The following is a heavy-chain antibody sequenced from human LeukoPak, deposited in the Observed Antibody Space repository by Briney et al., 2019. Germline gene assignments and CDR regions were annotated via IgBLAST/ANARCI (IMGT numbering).Heavy chain of an antibody. CDR1: GGSFSGYY. J-gene: IGHJ2*01. D-gene: IGHD1-26*01. CDR3: ARGLVAAPWYFDL. Sequence: SETLSLTCAVYGGSFSGYYWSWIRQPPGKGLEWIGEINHSGSTNYNPSLKSRVTISVDTSKNQFSLKLSSVTAADTAVYYCARGLVAAPWYFDLWGRGTLATVSS. V-gene: IGHV4-34*01. CDR2: INHSGST.